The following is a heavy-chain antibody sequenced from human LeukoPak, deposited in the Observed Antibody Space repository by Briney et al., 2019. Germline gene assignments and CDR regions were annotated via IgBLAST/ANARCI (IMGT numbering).Heavy chain of an antibody. V-gene: IGHV3-53*01. Sequence: GGSLRLSCAASGFTVSSNYMSWVRQAPGKGLEWVSLIYSGGSTYYAGSVKGRFTISRENAKNSLYLQMNSLRAGDTAVYYCARGSAVVGATGYYNGMDVWGQGTTVTVSS. CDR3: ARGSAVVGATGYYNGMDV. CDR1: GFTVSSNY. CDR2: IYSGGST. J-gene: IGHJ6*02. D-gene: IGHD1-26*01.